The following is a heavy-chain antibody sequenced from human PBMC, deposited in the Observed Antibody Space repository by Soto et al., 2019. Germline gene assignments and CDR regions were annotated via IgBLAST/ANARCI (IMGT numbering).Heavy chain of an antibody. J-gene: IGHJ5*02. D-gene: IGHD2-2*01. CDR3: ARDLPRFYDINWFDP. Sequence: SVKVSCKASGGTFSSYAISWVRQAPGQGLEWMGGIIPIFGTANYAQKFQGRVTITADKSTSTAYMELSSLRSEDTAVYYCARDLPRFYDINWFDPWGQGTLVTVSS. CDR2: IIPIFGTA. CDR1: GGTFSSYA. V-gene: IGHV1-69*06.